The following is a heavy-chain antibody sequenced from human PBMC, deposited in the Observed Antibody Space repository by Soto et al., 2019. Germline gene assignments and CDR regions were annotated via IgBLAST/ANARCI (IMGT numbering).Heavy chain of an antibody. D-gene: IGHD2-21*02. V-gene: IGHV4-30-4*01. CDR3: ARGSGGNSDFHY. J-gene: IGHJ4*02. CDR2: IYYSGST. CDR1: GGSISSGYYY. Sequence: SETLSLTCSVSGGSISSGYYYWSWIRQPPGKGLEWIGYIYYSGSTHYNPSLKSRVTISIDTSKSQFSLKLSSVTAADTAVYYCARGSGGNSDFHYWGQGALVTVSS.